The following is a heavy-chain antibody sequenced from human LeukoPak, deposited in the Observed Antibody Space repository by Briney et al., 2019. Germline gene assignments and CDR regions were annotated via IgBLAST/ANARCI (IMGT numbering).Heavy chain of an antibody. CDR1: GFTFSSYA. CDR3: AREIAVTLADYGFDV. CDR2: ISGSGGST. Sequence: PGGSLRLSCAASGFTFSSYAMSWVRQAPGKGLEWVSAISGSGGSTYYADSVKGRFTISRDNAKNTLYLQMNSLRPEDTAVYYCAREIAVTLADYGFDVWGQGTTVTVSS. J-gene: IGHJ6*02. D-gene: IGHD4-17*01. V-gene: IGHV3-23*01.